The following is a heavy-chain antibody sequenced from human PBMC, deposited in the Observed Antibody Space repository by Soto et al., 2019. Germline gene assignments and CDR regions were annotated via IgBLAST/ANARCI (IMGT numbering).Heavy chain of an antibody. V-gene: IGHV3-23*01. CDR3: AKDPGRIQLWFRPEFYGMDV. J-gene: IGHJ6*02. CDR2: ISGSGGST. D-gene: IGHD5-18*01. CDR1: GFTFSSYA. Sequence: PGGSLRLSCAASGFTFSSYAMSWVRQAPGKGLEWVSAISGSGGSTYYADSVKGRFTISRDNSKNTLYLQMNSLRAEDTAVYYCAKDPGRIQLWFRPEFYGMDVWGQGTTVTVSS.